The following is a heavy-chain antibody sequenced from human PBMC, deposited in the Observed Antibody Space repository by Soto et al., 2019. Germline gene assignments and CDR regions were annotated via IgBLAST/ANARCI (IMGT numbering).Heavy chain of an antibody. CDR1: GFSLSTSGGG. D-gene: IGHD3-10*01. CDR2: IYWDDDK. V-gene: IGHV2-5*02. Sequence: SGPTLVNPTQTLTLTCTFSGFSLSTSGGGVGWIRQPPGKALEWHALIYWDDDKRYSPSLKSRLTITKDTSKNQVVLTMTNMDPVDTATYYCAHEADPYGSGSYDAFDIWGQGTMVTVSS. J-gene: IGHJ3*02. CDR3: AHEADPYGSGSYDAFDI.